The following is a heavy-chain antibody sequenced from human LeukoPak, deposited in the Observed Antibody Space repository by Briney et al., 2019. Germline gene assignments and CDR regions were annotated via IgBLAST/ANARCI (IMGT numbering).Heavy chain of an antibody. CDR2: IYYSGST. D-gene: IGHD2-15*01. V-gene: IGHV4-61*01. J-gene: IGHJ4*02. CDR1: GASVSGSPYY. Sequence: SETLSLTCTVSGASVSGSPYYWSCIRQPPGKGLEWIGYIYYSGSTNYNPSLKSRVTISVDTSKNQFSLKLSSVTAADTAVYYCARGASSGEHIWGQGTLLTVSS. CDR3: ARGASSGEHI.